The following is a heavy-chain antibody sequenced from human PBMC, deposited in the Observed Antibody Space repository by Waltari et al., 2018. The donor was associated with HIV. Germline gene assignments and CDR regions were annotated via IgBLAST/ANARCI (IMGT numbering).Heavy chain of an antibody. CDR2: ISSSDSNT. D-gene: IGHD5-18*01. J-gene: IGHJ4*02. CDR3: ARTRGYSYGYGDY. V-gene: IGHV3-48*01. CDR1: GFSFSSYG. Sequence: EVQLVESGGGLVPPGGSLRLSFAASGFSFSSYGMNWVGQAPGKGLEWVSFISSSDSNTDYADSVKGRFTISRDNAKNSLYLQMNSLRAEDTAVYYCARTRGYSYGYGDYWGQGTLVTVSS.